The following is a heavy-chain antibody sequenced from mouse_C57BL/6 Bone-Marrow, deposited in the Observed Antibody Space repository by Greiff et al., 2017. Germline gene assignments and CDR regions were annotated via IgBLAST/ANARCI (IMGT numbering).Heavy chain of an antibody. CDR1: GFTFSDYG. Sequence: EVKLVESGGGLVQPGGSLKLSCAASGFTFSDYGMAWVRQAPRKGPEWVAFMSNLAYSIYYADTVTGRFTISRENAKNTLYLEMSSLRSEDTAMYYCARNPYYYAMDYWGQGTSVTVSS. CDR3: ARNPYYYAMDY. J-gene: IGHJ4*01. CDR2: MSNLAYSI. V-gene: IGHV5-15*01.